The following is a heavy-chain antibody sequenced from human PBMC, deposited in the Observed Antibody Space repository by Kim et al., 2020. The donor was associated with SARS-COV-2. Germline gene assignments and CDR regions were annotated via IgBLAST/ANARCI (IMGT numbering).Heavy chain of an antibody. D-gene: IGHD6-13*01. CDR3: ARGWNYNSSPFDY. CDR1: GGYLSTYY. CDR2: MYHRGGT. Sequence: SETLSLTCSVSGGYLSTYYWSWIRQPPGKGLEWIAYMYHRGGTNSNPSLKSRVTISLDTAKNQVSLKLSSVTAADTAVYYCARGWNYNSSPFDYWGQGILVTVSS. J-gene: IGHJ4*02. V-gene: IGHV4-59*01.